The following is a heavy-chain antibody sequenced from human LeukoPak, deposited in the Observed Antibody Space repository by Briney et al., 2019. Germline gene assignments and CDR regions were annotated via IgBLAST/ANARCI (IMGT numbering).Heavy chain of an antibody. CDR2: IYWNDDK. Sequence: SGPTLVKPTQTLTLTCTFSGFSLSTSGVGVGWIRQPPGKALEWLALIYWNDDKRYSPSLKSRLTITKDTSKNQVVLTMTNMDPVDTATYYGAHTQAYYYDSSGYQVASEFDYWGQGTLVTVSS. CDR3: AHTQAYYYDSSGYQVASEFDY. J-gene: IGHJ4*02. CDR1: GFSLSTSGVG. V-gene: IGHV2-5*01. D-gene: IGHD3-22*01.